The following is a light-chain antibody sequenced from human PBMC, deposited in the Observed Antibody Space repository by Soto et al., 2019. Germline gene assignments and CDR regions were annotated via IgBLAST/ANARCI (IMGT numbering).Light chain of an antibody. J-gene: IGLJ3*02. CDR3: SSYTSSSTWL. CDR1: SSDVGAYNY. Sequence: QSALTQPASVSGSPGQSITISCTGTSSDVGAYNYVSWYKQHPGKAPQLMIYEVSNRPSGVSNRLSGSKSANTASLTISGLKAGDEADYYCSSYTSSSTWLFGGGTKLTVL. V-gene: IGLV2-14*03. CDR2: EVS.